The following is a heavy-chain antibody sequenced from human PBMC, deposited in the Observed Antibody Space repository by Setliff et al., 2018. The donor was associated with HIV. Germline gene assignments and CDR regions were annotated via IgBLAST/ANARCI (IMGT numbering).Heavy chain of an antibody. J-gene: IGHJ6*03. Sequence: SETLSLTCTVSGGSISSSNYYWGWIRQPPGKGPEWIGSIYYSGNAYYNPSLKSRVTISVDTSGNQFSLKLSSVTAADTAVYYCATRNTLRYFEWLNYYYYYMDVWGKGTTVTVSS. CDR2: IYYSGNA. CDR3: ATRNTLRYFEWLNYYYYYMDV. CDR1: GGSISSSNYY. V-gene: IGHV4-39*01. D-gene: IGHD3-9*01.